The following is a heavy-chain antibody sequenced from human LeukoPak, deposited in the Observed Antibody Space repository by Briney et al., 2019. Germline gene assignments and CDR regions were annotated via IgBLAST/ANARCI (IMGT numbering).Heavy chain of an antibody. CDR1: GGSLDSGGYY. CDR2: SYYSGTT. Sequence: SQTLSLTCTVSGGSLDSGGYYWTWIRQHPGRGLEWIGYSYYSGTTYYNPSLKSRTTISVDTSKNQFSLQLSSVTAADTAVYFCARDGSGYSRFDYWGQGTPVTVSS. V-gene: IGHV4-31*03. J-gene: IGHJ4*02. D-gene: IGHD3-22*01. CDR3: ARDGSGYSRFDY.